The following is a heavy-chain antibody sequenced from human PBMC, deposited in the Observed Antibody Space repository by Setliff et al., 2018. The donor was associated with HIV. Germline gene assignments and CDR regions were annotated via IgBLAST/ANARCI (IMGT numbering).Heavy chain of an antibody. V-gene: IGHV1-46*01. CDR2: INPSGGST. Sequence: ASVKVSCKASGYTFTSYHIHWVRQAPGQGLEWKGVINPSGGSTSYAQKFRGRVTMTRGTSSGTVYMELSGLRFEDTAMYYCARVGERWLQFYYFDNWGQGTLVTVSS. J-gene: IGHJ4*02. D-gene: IGHD5-12*01. CDR3: ARVGERWLQFYYFDN. CDR1: GYTFTSYH.